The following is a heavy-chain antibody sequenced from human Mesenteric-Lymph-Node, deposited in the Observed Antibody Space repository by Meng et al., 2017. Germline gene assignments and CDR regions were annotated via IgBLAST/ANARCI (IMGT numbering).Heavy chain of an antibody. CDR1: GYTFTAYY. V-gene: IGHV1-2*06. CDR3: AREVGATDY. D-gene: IGHD1-26*01. CDR2: INPNSGAA. Sequence: ASVKVSCKASGYTFTAYYLHWVRQAPGQGLEWMGRINPNSGAADYAQKFQGRVTMTRDTSINTAYMELSSLRSEDTALYYCAREVGATDYWGQGTLVTVSS. J-gene: IGHJ4*02.